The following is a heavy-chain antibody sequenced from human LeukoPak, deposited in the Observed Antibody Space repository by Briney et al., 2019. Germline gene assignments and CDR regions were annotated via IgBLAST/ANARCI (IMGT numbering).Heavy chain of an antibody. CDR1: GYTFTSYA. V-gene: IGHV7-4-1*02. CDR3: ARVSDYDFWSGSSQYNWFDP. D-gene: IGHD3-3*01. CDR2: SNTNTGNP. J-gene: IGHJ5*02. Sequence: ASVKVSCKASGYTFTSYAMNWVRQAPGQGLEWMGWSNTNTGNPTYAQGFTGRFVFSLDTSVSTAYLQISSLKAEDTAVYYCARVSDYDFWSGSSQYNWFDPWGQGTLVTVSS.